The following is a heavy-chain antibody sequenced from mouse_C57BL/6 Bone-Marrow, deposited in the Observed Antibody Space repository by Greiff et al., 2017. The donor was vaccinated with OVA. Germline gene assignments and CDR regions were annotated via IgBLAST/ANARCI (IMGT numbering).Heavy chain of an antibody. D-gene: IGHD3-2*02. V-gene: IGHV2-9-1*01. CDR3: ARKQLRLRDYYAMDY. CDR1: GFSLTSYA. Sequence: VQGVESGPGLVAPSQSLSITCTVSGFSLTSYAISWVRQPPGKGLEWLGVIWTGGGTNYNSALKSRLSISKDNSKSQVFLKMNSLQTDDTARYYCARKQLRLRDYYAMDYWGQGTSVTVSS. CDR2: IWTGGGT. J-gene: IGHJ4*01.